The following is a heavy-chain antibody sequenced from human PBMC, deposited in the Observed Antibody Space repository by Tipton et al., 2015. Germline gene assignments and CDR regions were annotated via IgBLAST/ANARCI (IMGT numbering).Heavy chain of an antibody. J-gene: IGHJ4*02. V-gene: IGHV4-59*01. D-gene: IGHD3-10*01. CDR3: ARHRGVGGLADY. Sequence: TLSLTCTVSGGSISSYYWGWIRQPPGKGLEWIGYIYYTGNTNYHASLRSRVTISLDTSKKQFSLMLTSVTAADTAVYYCARHRGVGGLADYWGRGTLVTVSS. CDR2: IYYTGNT. CDR1: GGSISSYY.